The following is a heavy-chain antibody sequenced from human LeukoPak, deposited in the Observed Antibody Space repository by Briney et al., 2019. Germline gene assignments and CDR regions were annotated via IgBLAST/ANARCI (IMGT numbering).Heavy chain of an antibody. CDR2: INTNTGNP. Sequence: ASVKVSCKASGGTFSSYAISWVRQAPGQGLEWMGWINTNTGNPTYAQGFTGRFVFSLDTSVSTAYLQISSLKAEDTAVYYCARDATPYYDFWSGYYTPHYYYYMDVWGKGTTVTVSS. J-gene: IGHJ6*03. D-gene: IGHD3-3*01. V-gene: IGHV7-4-1*02. CDR1: GGTFSSYA. CDR3: ARDATPYYDFWSGYYTPHYYYYMDV.